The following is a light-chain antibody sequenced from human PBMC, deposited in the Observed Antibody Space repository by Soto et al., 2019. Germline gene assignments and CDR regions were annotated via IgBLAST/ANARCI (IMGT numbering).Light chain of an antibody. J-gene: IGLJ3*02. Sequence: SYELTQPPSVSVSPGQTARITCSGDALPKQYAFWYQQKPGQAPVLLIYKDSERPSGIPERFSGSSSGTTLTLTISGVRAEDEADYYCQSADSSGTYGVFGGGTKLTVL. CDR2: KDS. V-gene: IGLV3-25*03. CDR1: ALPKQY. CDR3: QSADSSGTYGV.